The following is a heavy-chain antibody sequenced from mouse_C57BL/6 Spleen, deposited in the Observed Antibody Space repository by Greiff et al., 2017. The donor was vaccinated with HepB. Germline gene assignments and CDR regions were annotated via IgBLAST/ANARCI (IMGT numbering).Heavy chain of an antibody. Sequence: QVQLQQPGAELVRPGTSVKLSCKASGYSFTSYWMHWVNQRPGQGLEWIGVIDPSDSYTNYNQKFKGKATLTVDTSSSTAYMQLSSLTSDDSAVYYCARDPHYYAMDYWGQGTSVTVSS. CDR1: GYSFTSYW. CDR2: IDPSDSYT. J-gene: IGHJ4*01. V-gene: IGHV1-59*01. CDR3: ARDPHYYAMDY.